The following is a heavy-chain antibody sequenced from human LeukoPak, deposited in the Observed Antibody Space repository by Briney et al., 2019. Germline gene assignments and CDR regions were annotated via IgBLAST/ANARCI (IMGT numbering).Heavy chain of an antibody. CDR3: AREMERRITD. CDR1: GFSISMGYY. Sequence: SETLSLTCAVSGFSISMGYYRVWIRQPAGQGLEWIGSTHPSGTTFYNSSLNSRVTMSIDQPKNQFALRLSLVTAADTAVYFCAREMERRITDWGQGTLVSVCS. J-gene: IGHJ4*02. V-gene: IGHV4-38-2*02. D-gene: IGHD1-1*01. CDR2: THPSGTT.